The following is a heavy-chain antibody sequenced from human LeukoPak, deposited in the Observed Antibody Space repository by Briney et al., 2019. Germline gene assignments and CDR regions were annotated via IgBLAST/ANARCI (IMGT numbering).Heavy chain of an antibody. CDR2: ISGSGGST. CDR3: AKSYDSSVFDY. V-gene: IGHV3-23*01. D-gene: IGHD3-22*01. Sequence: PGGSLRLSCAASGFTFSTYWMHWVRQAPGKGLEWVSAISGSGGSTYYADSVKGRFTISRDNSKNTLYLQMNSLRAEDTAVYYCAKSYDSSVFDYWGQGTLVTVSS. J-gene: IGHJ4*02. CDR1: GFTFSTYW.